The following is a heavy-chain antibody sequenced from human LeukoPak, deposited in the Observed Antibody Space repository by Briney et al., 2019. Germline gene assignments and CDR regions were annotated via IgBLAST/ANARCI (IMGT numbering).Heavy chain of an antibody. J-gene: IGHJ3*02. D-gene: IGHD6-13*01. CDR2: IKSKTDGGTT. CDR1: GFTFSNAW. Sequence: GGSLRLSCAASGFTFSNAWMSWVRQAPGKGLEWVGRIKSKTDGGTTDYAAPVKGRFTISRDDSKNTLYLQMNSLKTEDTAVYYCTTDSSNYDAFDIWGQGTMVTVSS. V-gene: IGHV3-15*01. CDR3: TTDSSNYDAFDI.